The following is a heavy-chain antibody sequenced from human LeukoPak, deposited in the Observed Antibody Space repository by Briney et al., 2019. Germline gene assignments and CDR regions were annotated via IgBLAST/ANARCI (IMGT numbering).Heavy chain of an antibody. V-gene: IGHV1-69*13. CDR2: IIPIFGTA. D-gene: IGHD2-2*01. Sequence: SVKVSCKASGYTFTSFWIQWVRQAPGQGLEWMGGIIPIFGTANYAQKFQGRVTITADESTSTAYMELSSLRSEDTAVYYCARDRCSSTSCYYYFDYWGQGTLVTVSS. CDR3: ARDRCSSTSCYYYFDY. J-gene: IGHJ4*02. CDR1: GYTFTSFW.